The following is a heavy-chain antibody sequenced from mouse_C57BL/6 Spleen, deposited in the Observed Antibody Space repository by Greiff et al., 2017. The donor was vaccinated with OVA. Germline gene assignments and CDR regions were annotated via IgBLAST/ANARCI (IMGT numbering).Heavy chain of an antibody. D-gene: IGHD2-5*01. Sequence: EVQLQQSGPELVKPGASVKISCKASGYTFTDYYMNWVKQSHGKSLEWIGDINPNNGGTSYNQKFKGKATLTADKSSSTAYMELRSLTSEDSAVYYCATYSKGAWFAYWGQGTLVTVSA. V-gene: IGHV1-26*01. CDR1: GYTFTDYY. J-gene: IGHJ3*01. CDR3: ATYSKGAWFAY. CDR2: INPNNGGT.